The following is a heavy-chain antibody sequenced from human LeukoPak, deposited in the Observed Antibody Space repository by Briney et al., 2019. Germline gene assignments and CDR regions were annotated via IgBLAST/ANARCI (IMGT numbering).Heavy chain of an antibody. J-gene: IGHJ3*02. CDR1: GYTFTNYD. CDR3: SRVEYQLLRRVGAFDI. D-gene: IGHD2-2*01. Sequence: ASVTVSFKASGYTFTNYDINWVRQAPGQGLEWMGWISAYNGNTNYAQKLQGRVTMTTDTSTSTAYMELRSLRSDDTAVYYCSRVEYQLLRRVGAFDIWGQGTMVTVSS. V-gene: IGHV1-18*01. CDR2: ISAYNGNT.